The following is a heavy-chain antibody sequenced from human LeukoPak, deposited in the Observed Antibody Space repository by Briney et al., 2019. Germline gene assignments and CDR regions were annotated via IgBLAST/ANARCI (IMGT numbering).Heavy chain of an antibody. CDR3: ASFTDLVSSGGDY. V-gene: IGHV1-69*05. CDR1: GGTFSSYA. Sequence: GASVKVSCKASGGTFSSYAISWVRQAPGQGLEWMGGIIPIFGTANYAQKLQGRVTMTTDTSMSTAYMELRSLRSDDTAVYYCASFTDLVSSGGDYWGQGTLVTVSS. D-gene: IGHD5/OR15-5a*01. J-gene: IGHJ4*02. CDR2: IIPIFGTA.